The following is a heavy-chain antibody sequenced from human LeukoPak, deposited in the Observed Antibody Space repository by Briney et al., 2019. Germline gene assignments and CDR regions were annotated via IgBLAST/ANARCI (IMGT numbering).Heavy chain of an antibody. CDR2: IYYSGST. V-gene: IGHV4-39*01. CDR1: GGSISSSSYY. CDR3: ARHRYYPDAFDI. D-gene: IGHD1-26*01. J-gene: IGHJ3*02. Sequence: SETLSLTCTVSGGSISSSSYYWGWIRQPPGKGLEWIGSIYYSGSTYYNPSLKSRVTISVDTSKKQFSLKLSSVTAADTAVYYCARHRYYPDAFDIWGQGTMVTVSS.